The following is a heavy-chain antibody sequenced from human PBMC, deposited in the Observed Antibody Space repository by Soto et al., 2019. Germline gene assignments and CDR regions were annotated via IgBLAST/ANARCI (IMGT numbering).Heavy chain of an antibody. Sequence: PGGSLRLSCAASGFTFSSYAMHWVRQAPGKGLEWVAVISYDGSNKYYADSVKGRFTISRDNSKNTLYLQMNSLRAEDTAVYYCARVEGYSSQHYYGMDVWGQGTTVTVSS. CDR1: GFTFSSYA. D-gene: IGHD6-13*01. CDR2: ISYDGSNK. CDR3: ARVEGYSSQHYYGMDV. J-gene: IGHJ6*02. V-gene: IGHV3-30-3*01.